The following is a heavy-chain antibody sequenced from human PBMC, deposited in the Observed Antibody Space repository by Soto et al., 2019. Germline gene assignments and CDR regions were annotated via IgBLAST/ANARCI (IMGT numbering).Heavy chain of an antibody. V-gene: IGHV4-34*01. CDR3: ARRMKDSSSAGGFDI. J-gene: IGHJ3*02. D-gene: IGHD3-22*01. Sequence: SETLSLTCAVYGGSFSGYYWSWIRQPPGKALEWIGSIYYSGNTYYNPSLKSRVTVYVDRSKNQFSLKLSSVTAADTALYYCARRMKDSSSAGGFDIWGQGTMVTVSS. CDR2: IYYSGNT. CDR1: GGSFSGYY.